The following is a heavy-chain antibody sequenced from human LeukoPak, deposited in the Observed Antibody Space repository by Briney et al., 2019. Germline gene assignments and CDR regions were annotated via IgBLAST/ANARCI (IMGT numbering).Heavy chain of an antibody. Sequence: PGGSLRLSCAASGFTFSYYEMNWVRQAPGKGLEWVSVIYSGGNSYYADSVKGRFTISRHDSKNTVYLQMNSLTFEDTAVYYCARTGQHYDYWGQGTLVTVSS. D-gene: IGHD3-10*01. J-gene: IGHJ4*02. V-gene: IGHV3-53*04. CDR3: ARTGQHYDY. CDR1: GFTFSYYE. CDR2: IYSGGNS.